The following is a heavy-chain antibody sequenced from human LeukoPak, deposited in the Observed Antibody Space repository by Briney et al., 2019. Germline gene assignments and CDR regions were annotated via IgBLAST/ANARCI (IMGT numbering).Heavy chain of an antibody. D-gene: IGHD3-22*01. Sequence: ASVKVSCKASGYTFTGYYMHWVRQAPGQGLKWMGWINPNSGGTNYAQKFQGRVTMTRDTSISTAYMELSRLRSDDTAVYYCARAYYYDSSGYYESPGDAFDIWGQGTMVTVSS. CDR3: ARAYYYDSSGYYESPGDAFDI. CDR1: GYTFTGYY. V-gene: IGHV1-2*02. CDR2: INPNSGGT. J-gene: IGHJ3*02.